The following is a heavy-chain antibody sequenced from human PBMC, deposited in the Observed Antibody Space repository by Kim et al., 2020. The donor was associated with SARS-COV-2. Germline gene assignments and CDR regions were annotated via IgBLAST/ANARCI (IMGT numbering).Heavy chain of an antibody. CDR2: INSDGSST. CDR1: GFTFSSYW. D-gene: IGHD5-12*01. Sequence: GGSLRLSCAASGFTFSSYWMHWVRQAPGKGLVWVSRINSDGSSTSYADSVKGRFTISRDNAKNTLYLQMNSLRAEDTAVYYCARSRGGGYVRRWGQGTLVTVSS. CDR3: ARSRGGGYVRR. V-gene: IGHV3-74*01. J-gene: IGHJ4*02.